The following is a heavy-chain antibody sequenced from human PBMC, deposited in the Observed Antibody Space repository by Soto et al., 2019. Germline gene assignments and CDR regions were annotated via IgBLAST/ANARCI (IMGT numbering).Heavy chain of an antibody. Sequence: ASVKVSCKASGYTFTSYDIYWVRQATGQGLEWMGWLNPNTGNSGYAQKFQGRITVTSDTSINTVHMELSSLRSEDTAVYYCARRAETNGWNGFGADKYYFDFWGQGTLVTVSS. V-gene: IGHV1-8*01. CDR2: LNPNTGNS. D-gene: IGHD1-1*01. J-gene: IGHJ4*02. CDR3: ARRAETNGWNGFGADKYYFDF. CDR1: GYTFTSYD.